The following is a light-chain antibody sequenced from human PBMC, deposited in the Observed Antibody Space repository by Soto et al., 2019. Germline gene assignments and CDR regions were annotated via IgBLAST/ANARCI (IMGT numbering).Light chain of an antibody. CDR3: QQYNSYSSG. CDR1: QSISSW. CDR2: DAS. J-gene: IGKJ1*01. V-gene: IGKV1-5*01. Sequence: DIQMTQSPSTLSASVGDRVTITCRASQSISSWLAWYQQKPGKAPKLLIYDASGLESGVPSRFSGSGSGTEFTLTISSLQPDDFATYYCQQYNSYSSGFGQGTKVEIK.